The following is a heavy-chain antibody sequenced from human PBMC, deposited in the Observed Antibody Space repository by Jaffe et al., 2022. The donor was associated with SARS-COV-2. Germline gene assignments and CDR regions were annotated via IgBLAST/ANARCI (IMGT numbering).Heavy chain of an antibody. Sequence: EVQLLESGGGLVQPGGSLRLSCAASGFTFSSYAMSWVRQAPGKGLEWVSAISGSGGSTYYADSVKGRFTISRDNSKNTLYLQMNSLRAEDTAVYYCAKEPVMGPRRARFFDYWGQGTLVTVSS. D-gene: IGHD2-2*01. CDR1: GFTFSSYA. CDR3: AKEPVMGPRRARFFDY. J-gene: IGHJ4*02. V-gene: IGHV3-23*01. CDR2: ISGSGGST.